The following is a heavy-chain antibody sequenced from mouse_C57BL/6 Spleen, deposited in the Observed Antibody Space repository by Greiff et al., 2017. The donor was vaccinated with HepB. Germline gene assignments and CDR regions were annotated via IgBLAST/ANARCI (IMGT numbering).Heavy chain of an antibody. CDR2: IDPEDGDT. V-gene: IGHV14-2*01. D-gene: IGHD1-1*01. J-gene: IGHJ1*03. CDR3: APSYYGSSLDV. Sequence: VQLQQSGAELVKPGASVKLSCTASGFNIKDYYMHWVKQRTEQGLEWIGRIDPEDGDTKYAPKFQGKATITADTSSNTAYLQLSSLTSEDTAVYYCAPSYYGSSLDVWGTGTTVTVSS. CDR1: GFNIKDYY.